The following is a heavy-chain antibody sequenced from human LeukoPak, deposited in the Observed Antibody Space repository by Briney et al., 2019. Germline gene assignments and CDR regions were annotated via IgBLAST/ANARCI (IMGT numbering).Heavy chain of an antibody. CDR2: IYYSGST. J-gene: IGHJ6*02. Sequence: LSETLSLTCTVSGGSISSFYWSWIRQPPGKGLEWIGYIYYSGSTNYNPSLKSRVTISVDTSKDQFSLKLTSVTAAGTAVYYCARSLSANLVFFLWGQGTTVTVSS. CDR1: GGSISSFY. V-gene: IGHV4-59*08. D-gene: IGHD2/OR15-2a*01. CDR3: ARSLSANLVFFL.